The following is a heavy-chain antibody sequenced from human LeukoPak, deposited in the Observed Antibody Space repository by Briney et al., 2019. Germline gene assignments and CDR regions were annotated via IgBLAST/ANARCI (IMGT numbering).Heavy chain of an antibody. Sequence: SETLSLTCTVSGGSISNDYWSWIRQPPGKGLECIGYIYYTGSTNYNPSLKSRVTISVDTSKNQLSLKLTSVTAADTAVYYCARRGYSTSGGHWFDPWGQGTLVTVSS. CDR3: ARRGYSTSGGHWFDP. V-gene: IGHV4-59*08. D-gene: IGHD6-13*01. J-gene: IGHJ5*02. CDR2: IYYTGST. CDR1: GGSISNDY.